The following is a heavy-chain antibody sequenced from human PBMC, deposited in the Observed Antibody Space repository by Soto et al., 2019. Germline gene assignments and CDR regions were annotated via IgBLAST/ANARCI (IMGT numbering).Heavy chain of an antibody. V-gene: IGHV3-74*01. CDR1: GFTFSSYW. Sequence: EVQLVESGGGLVQPGGSLRLSCAASGFTFSSYWMHWVRQAPGKGLVWVSRINNDGGSTTYADSVKGRFTISRDNAKKTLFLQMNSLRVEDTAVYYCARAMAVAGRIDGFDIWGQGRIVTVSS. J-gene: IGHJ3*02. D-gene: IGHD6-19*01. CDR3: ARAMAVAGRIDGFDI. CDR2: INNDGGST.